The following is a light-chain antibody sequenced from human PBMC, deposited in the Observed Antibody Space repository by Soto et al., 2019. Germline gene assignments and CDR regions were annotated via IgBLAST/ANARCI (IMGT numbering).Light chain of an antibody. J-gene: IGKJ3*01. CDR2: AAS. CDR1: QGIRNF. CDR3: QKYSSVPV. Sequence: DIQMTQSPTSLSASVGDRVTITCQASQGIRNFVAWYQQKPGKAPKLLIYAASTLQSGVPSRFSGSGCGTDFTLTINSLQPEDVATYSCQKYSSVPVFGPGTKVEIK. V-gene: IGKV1-27*01.